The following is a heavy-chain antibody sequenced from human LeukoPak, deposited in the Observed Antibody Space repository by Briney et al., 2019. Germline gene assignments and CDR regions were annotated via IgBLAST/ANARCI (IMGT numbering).Heavy chain of an antibody. Sequence: SVKVSCKASGGTFSSYAISWVRQAPGQGLEWMGGIIPIFGTANYAQKFQGRVTITADESTSTAYMELSSLRSEDTAVYYCARRGTYDFWSGYHNWFDPWGQGTLVTVSS. CDR1: GGTFSSYA. CDR3: ARRGTYDFWSGYHNWFDP. V-gene: IGHV1-69*13. D-gene: IGHD3-3*01. CDR2: IIPIFGTA. J-gene: IGHJ5*02.